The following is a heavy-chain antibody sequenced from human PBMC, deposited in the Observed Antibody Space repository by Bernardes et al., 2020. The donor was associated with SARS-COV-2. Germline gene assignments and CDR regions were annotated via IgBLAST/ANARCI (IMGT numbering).Heavy chain of an antibody. J-gene: IGHJ4*02. D-gene: IGHD3-10*01. CDR2: ISDDGSVK. Sequence: GGSLRLCCSASGFTCSSYGMHWVRKAPGKGREWVAVISDDGSVKYFEDSVKGRFSISRDNSKNTLFLQMNSLRHDDTAVYYCAKGAFGEVLSQFDYWGQGNLVTVSS. CDR3: AKGAFGEVLSQFDY. CDR1: GFTCSSYG. V-gene: IGHV3-30*18.